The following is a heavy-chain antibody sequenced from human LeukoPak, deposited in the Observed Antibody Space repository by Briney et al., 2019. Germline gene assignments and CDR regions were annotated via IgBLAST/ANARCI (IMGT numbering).Heavy chain of an antibody. D-gene: IGHD6-13*01. CDR2: ISSSSSTI. CDR1: GFTFSSYA. V-gene: IGHV3-48*01. CDR3: ARDSSPDY. Sequence: GGSLRLSCAASGFTFSSYAMNWVRQAPGKGLEWVSYISSSSSTIYYADSVKGRFTISRDNAKNSLYLQMNSLRAEDTAVYYCARDSSPDYWGQGTLVTVSS. J-gene: IGHJ4*02.